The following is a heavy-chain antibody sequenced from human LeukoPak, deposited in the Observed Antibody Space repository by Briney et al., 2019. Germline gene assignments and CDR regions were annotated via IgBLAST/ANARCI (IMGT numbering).Heavy chain of an antibody. CDR3: ARKKMATIGY. D-gene: IGHD5-24*01. Sequence: EASVNVSCKASGYTFIGYYMHWVRQAPGQGLEWMGWVNPNSGGTNYAQKFQGRVTMTRDTSISTAYMELSRLRSDDTAVYYCARKKMATIGYWGQGTLVTVSS. V-gene: IGHV1-2*02. CDR1: GYTFIGYY. J-gene: IGHJ4*02. CDR2: VNPNSGGT.